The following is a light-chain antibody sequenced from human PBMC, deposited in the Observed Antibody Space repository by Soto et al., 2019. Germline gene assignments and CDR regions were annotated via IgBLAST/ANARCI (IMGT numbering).Light chain of an antibody. V-gene: IGKV3-20*01. CDR1: QSVSSSY. CDR2: GAS. CDR3: QQYGSSPGT. Sequence: EIVLTQSPGTLSLSPGERATLSCRASQSVSSSYLAWYQQKPGQAPRLPIYGASSRATGIPDRFSGSGSGTDFTLTINRLEPEDFAVYYCQQYGSSPGTFGQGTKVDIK. J-gene: IGKJ1*01.